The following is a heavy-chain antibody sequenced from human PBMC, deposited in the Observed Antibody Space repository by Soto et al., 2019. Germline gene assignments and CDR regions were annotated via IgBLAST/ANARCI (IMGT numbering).Heavy chain of an antibody. CDR1: GGTFSTYI. D-gene: IGHD3-22*01. CDR2: IIPLFGAA. Sequence: QVQLVQSGAEVKKPGSSVKVSCKVSGGTFSTYIITWVRQAPGHGLEWMGGIIPLFGAANYEQKFQGRVTITADKFTSTAYMEVSSLRSEDTAFYYCAREDSSGYRFDYWGQGTLVTVST. J-gene: IGHJ4*02. V-gene: IGHV1-69*06. CDR3: AREDSSGYRFDY.